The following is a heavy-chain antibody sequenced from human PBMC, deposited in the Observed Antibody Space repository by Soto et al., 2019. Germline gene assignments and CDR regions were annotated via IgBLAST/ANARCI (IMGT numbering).Heavy chain of an antibody. Sequence: SETLSLTCTVSGGSISSSSYYWGWIRQPPGKGVEWIGSIYYSGSTXYNPSLKXXVTISLDTSKAXFSLNXRSLTAADTAVYYCARLVYDRSGYRPGWGQGTLVX. CDR2: IYYSGST. CDR3: ARLVYDRSGYRPG. J-gene: IGHJ4*02. D-gene: IGHD3-22*01. CDR1: GGSISSSSYY. V-gene: IGHV4-39*01.